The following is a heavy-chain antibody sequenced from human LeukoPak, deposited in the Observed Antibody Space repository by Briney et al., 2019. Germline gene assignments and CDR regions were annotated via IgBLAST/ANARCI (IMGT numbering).Heavy chain of an antibody. CDR3: ARVTYYYDSSGYYYDGAFDI. D-gene: IGHD3-22*01. CDR2: VSAYNGNT. V-gene: IGHV1-18*01. Sequence: ASVKVSCKASGYTFTSYGISWVRQAPGQGLEWMGWVSAYNGNTNYAQKLRGRLTMTTDPSTSTPYMELRSLRSHDTAVYYCARVTYYYDSSGYYYDGAFDIWGQGTMVTVSS. CDR1: GYTFTSYG. J-gene: IGHJ3*02.